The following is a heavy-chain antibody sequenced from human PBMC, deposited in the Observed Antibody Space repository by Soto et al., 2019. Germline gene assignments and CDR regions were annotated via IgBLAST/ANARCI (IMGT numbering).Heavy chain of an antibody. V-gene: IGHV1-69*02. J-gene: IGHJ5*02. CDR2: IIPILGIA. Sequence: QVQLVQCGAEVKKPGSSVKVSCKASGGTFSSYTISWVRQAPGQGLEWMGRIIPILGIANYAQKFQGRVTITADKSTSTASMELSSLRSEDTAVYYCARGGYCSGGSCYSGRGRFDPWGQGTLVTVSS. D-gene: IGHD2-15*01. CDR3: ARGGYCSGGSCYSGRGRFDP. CDR1: GGTFSSYT.